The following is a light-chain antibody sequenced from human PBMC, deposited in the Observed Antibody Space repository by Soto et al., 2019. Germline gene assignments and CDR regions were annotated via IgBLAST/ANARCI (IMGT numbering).Light chain of an antibody. Sequence: EIVMTQSPSTLSVSPGERATLSCRARQSVISKLAWFQQKPGQAPILLIYGVSTRATGIPVRFSGSWSGTECTLIVNSMQSEDFAVYYCQQYNIWPHTLGQGTKLEIK. CDR3: QQYNIWPHT. CDR2: GVS. CDR1: QSVISK. J-gene: IGKJ2*01. V-gene: IGKV3-15*01.